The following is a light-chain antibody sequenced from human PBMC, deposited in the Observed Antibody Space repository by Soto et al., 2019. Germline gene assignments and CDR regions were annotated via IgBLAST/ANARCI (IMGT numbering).Light chain of an antibody. J-gene: IGKJ1*01. V-gene: IGKV3-20*01. CDR3: QQYDNSMWA. Sequence: EMVLTQSPGTLSLSPGERATLSCRASQSVSSNYLAWYQQKPGQAPRLLIYAASSRATGIPDRFSGRGSGTDFTLTISRLEPADFAVYYCQQYDNSMWAFGQGTKVDIK. CDR1: QSVSSNY. CDR2: AAS.